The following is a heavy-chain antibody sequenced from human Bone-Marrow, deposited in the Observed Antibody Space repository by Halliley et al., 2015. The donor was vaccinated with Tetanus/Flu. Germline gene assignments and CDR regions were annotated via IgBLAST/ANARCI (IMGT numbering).Heavy chain of an antibody. CDR2: IKTKADGGTV. CDR3: TSPGDYFDY. V-gene: IGHV3-15*01. Sequence: SLRLSCAASGFTFNTAWMSWVRQAPGKGLEWVGLIKTKADGGTVDYAAPVKGRFTISRDDSRNTLFLQMNSLKTEDTAVYYCTSPGDYFDYWGQGTLVTVSS. CDR1: GFTFNTAW. D-gene: IGHD3-10*01. J-gene: IGHJ4*02.